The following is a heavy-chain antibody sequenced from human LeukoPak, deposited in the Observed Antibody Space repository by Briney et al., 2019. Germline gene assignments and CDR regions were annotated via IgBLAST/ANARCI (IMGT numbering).Heavy chain of an antibody. Sequence: ASVKVSCKASGYTFTSYDINWVRQATGQGLEWMGWINPIIGNTGYAQKFQGRVTMTTDTSISTAEMELSSLSSEDPAVNYCARSIAAAGPWSLRYYYYYMDVWGKGTTVTISS. CDR2: INPIIGNT. CDR3: ARSIAAAGPWSLRYYYYYMDV. CDR1: GYTFTSYD. D-gene: IGHD6-13*01. J-gene: IGHJ6*03. V-gene: IGHV1-8*01.